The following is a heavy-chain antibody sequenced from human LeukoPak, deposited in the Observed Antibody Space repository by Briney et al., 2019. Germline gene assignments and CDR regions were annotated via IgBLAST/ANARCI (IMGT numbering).Heavy chain of an antibody. J-gene: IGHJ4*01. CDR2: IHLSGTPT. CDR3: ARDRGYTRTNSGGYPVFDL. D-gene: IGHD2-15*01. V-gene: IGHV3-48*04. Sequence: GGSLRLSCAASGFDFSIYRMNWVRQAPGKGLEWVSYIHLSGTPTHYAEPVKGRFSISRDNVKNSLYLQMDNLRAEDTAVYYCARDRGYTRTNSGGYPVFDLWGQEPWSPSPQ. CDR1: GFDFSIYR.